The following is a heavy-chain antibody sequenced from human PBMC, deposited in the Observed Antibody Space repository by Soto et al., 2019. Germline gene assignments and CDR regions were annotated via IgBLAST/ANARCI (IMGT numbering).Heavy chain of an antibody. CDR2: IYPGDSDT. J-gene: IGHJ4*02. D-gene: IGHD3-9*01. V-gene: IGHV5-51*01. Sequence: GESLKISCKGSGYSFTSYWIGWVRQMPGKGLEWMGIIYPGDSDTRYSPSFQGQVTISADKSISTAYLQWSSLKASDTAMYYCARQSYDILTGYYEFFDYWGQGTLVTVSS. CDR1: GYSFTSYW. CDR3: ARQSYDILTGYYEFFDY.